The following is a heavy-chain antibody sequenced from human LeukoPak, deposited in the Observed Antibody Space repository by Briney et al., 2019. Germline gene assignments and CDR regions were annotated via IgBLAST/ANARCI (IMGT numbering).Heavy chain of an antibody. CDR1: GFTFSSYG. V-gene: IGHV3-21*01. D-gene: IGHD3-3*01. CDR3: ARDLEMGYYYMDV. CDR2: ISSSSSYI. Sequence: GGSLRLSCAASGFTFSSYGMSWVRQAPGRGLEWVSSISSSSSYIYYADSVKGRFTISRDNAKNSLYLQMNSLRAEDTAVYYCARDLEMGYYYMDVWGKGTTVTVSS. J-gene: IGHJ6*03.